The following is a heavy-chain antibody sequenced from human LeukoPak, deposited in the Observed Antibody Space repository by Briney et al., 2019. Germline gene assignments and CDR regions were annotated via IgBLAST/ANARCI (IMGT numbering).Heavy chain of an antibody. J-gene: IGHJ4*02. CDR3: AREVSGTYCDY. CDR2: IIPILGTS. V-gene: IGHV1-69*13. CDR1: GGTFSNYA. Sequence: SVKVSCKASGGTFSNYAISWVRQAPGQGLEWMGGIIPILGTSNYAQKFQDRLTITADESTRTAYLELSSLTSADTAVYYCAREVSGTYCDYWGQGSLVTVSS. D-gene: IGHD1-26*01.